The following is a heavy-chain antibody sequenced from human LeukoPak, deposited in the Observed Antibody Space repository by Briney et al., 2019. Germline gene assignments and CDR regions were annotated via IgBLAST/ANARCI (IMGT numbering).Heavy chain of an antibody. Sequence: GGSLRLSCAASGFTFSSYAMSWVRQAPGKGLEWVSVIYSGGSTYYADSVKGRFTISRDNSKNTLYLQINSLRAEDTAVYYCARGVGPYYFDYWGQGTLVTVSS. V-gene: IGHV3-66*01. CDR2: IYSGGST. CDR3: ARGVGPYYFDY. CDR1: GFTFSSYA. J-gene: IGHJ4*02. D-gene: IGHD1-26*01.